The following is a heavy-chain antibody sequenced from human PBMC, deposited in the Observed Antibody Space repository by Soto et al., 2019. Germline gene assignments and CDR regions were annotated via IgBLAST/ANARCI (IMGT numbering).Heavy chain of an antibody. D-gene: IGHD6-19*01. Sequence: PGGSLRLSCAASGFTFSTYGMHWVRQAPGRGPEWVATISYDGNKKCSADSVKGRFTISRDNSNNTLYLQMNSLRAEDTAVYYCARKEGSGWRVNWFDPWGQGTLVTVSS. CDR2: ISYDGNKK. J-gene: IGHJ5*02. CDR3: ARKEGSGWRVNWFDP. CDR1: GFTFSTYG. V-gene: IGHV3-30*03.